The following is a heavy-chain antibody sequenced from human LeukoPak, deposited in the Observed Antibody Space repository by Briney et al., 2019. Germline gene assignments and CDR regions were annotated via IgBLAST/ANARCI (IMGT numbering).Heavy chain of an antibody. V-gene: IGHV4-39*07. CDR1: GASISSRSYY. D-gene: IGHD3-10*01. Sequence: SETLSLTCSVSGASISSRSYYWGWTRQPPGMGLEWIGTIYHGGSTFYNPSLNSRVTISVDTSKNQLSLKLSSVTAANTAEYYCARGLQGGGPENWGQGTMVTVSS. J-gene: IGHJ4*02. CDR3: ARGLQGGGPEN. CDR2: IYHGGST.